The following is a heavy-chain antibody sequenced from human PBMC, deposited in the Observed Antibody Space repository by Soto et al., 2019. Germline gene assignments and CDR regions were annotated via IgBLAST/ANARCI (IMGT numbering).Heavy chain of an antibody. CDR3: ARDQRFLGYCSGGSCYSQALY. V-gene: IGHV1-18*04. D-gene: IGHD2-15*01. Sequence: AASVKVSCKASGYTFTSYGISWVRQAPGQGLEWMGWISAYNGNTNYAQKLQGRVTMTTDTSTSTAYMELRSPRSDDTAVYYCARDQRFLGYCSGGSCYSQALYWGQGTLVTVSS. CDR1: GYTFTSYG. J-gene: IGHJ4*02. CDR2: ISAYNGNT.